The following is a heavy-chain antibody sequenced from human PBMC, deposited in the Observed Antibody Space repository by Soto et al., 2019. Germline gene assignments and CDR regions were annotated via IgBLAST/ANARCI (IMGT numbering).Heavy chain of an antibody. V-gene: IGHV3-30-3*01. D-gene: IGHD1-26*01. CDR3: ARVRGGSYRPFDY. CDR2: ISYDGSNK. CDR1: GFTFSSYA. J-gene: IGHJ4*02. Sequence: GGSLRLSCAASGFTFSSYAMHWVRQAPGKGLEWVAVISYDGSNKYYADSVKGRFTISRDNSKNTLYLQMNSLRAEDTAVYYCARVRGGSYRPFDYWGQGTLVTVSS.